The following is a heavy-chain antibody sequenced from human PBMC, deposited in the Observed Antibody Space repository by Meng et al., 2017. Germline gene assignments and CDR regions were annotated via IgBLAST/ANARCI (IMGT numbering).Heavy chain of an antibody. Sequence: GESLKISCAASEFTVSSNYMSWVRQAPGKGLEWVSVIYSGGSTYYADSVKGRFTISRDNSKNTLYLQMNSLRAEDTAVYYCASEPGIAAAGYPHNAFDIWGQGTMVTVSS. CDR2: IYSGGST. J-gene: IGHJ3*02. D-gene: IGHD6-13*01. CDR1: EFTVSSNY. V-gene: IGHV3-53*01. CDR3: ASEPGIAAAGYPHNAFDI.